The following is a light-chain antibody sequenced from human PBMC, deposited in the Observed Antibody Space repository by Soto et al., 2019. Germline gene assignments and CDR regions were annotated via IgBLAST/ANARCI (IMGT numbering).Light chain of an antibody. V-gene: IGKV1-5*03. Sequence: DIQMTQSPSSLSASVGDTVTISCRASHNILNWLAWYQQKPGKAPKLLIYKASSLPSGVPSRFRGGGSGTEFTLTINTLQPDDFATYYCQQYNSHSTFGQGTKVEI. CDR3: QQYNSHST. J-gene: IGKJ1*01. CDR1: HNILNW. CDR2: KAS.